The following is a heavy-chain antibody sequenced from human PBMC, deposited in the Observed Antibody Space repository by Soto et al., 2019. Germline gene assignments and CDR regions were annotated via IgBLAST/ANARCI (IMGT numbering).Heavy chain of an antibody. V-gene: IGHV4-39*01. Sequence: QLQLQESGPGLVKPSETLSLTCTVSGGSISSSSYYWGWIRQPPGKGLEWIGSIYYSGSTYYNPSLKSRVTISVDTSKNQFSLKLSSVTAADTAVYYCARQGRLWFGELLRGNWFDPWGQGTLVTVSS. CDR3: ARQGRLWFGELLRGNWFDP. D-gene: IGHD3-10*01. CDR1: GGSISSSSYY. J-gene: IGHJ5*02. CDR2: IYYSGST.